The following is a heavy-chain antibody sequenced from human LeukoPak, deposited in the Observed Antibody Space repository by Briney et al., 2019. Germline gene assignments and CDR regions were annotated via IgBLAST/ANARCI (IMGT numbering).Heavy chain of an antibody. Sequence: SQTLSLTCTVSGGSISSGDYYWSWIRQPPGKGLEWIGYTYYSGSTYYNPSLKSRVTISVGTSKNQFSLKLSSVTAADTAVYYCARQSGAYDAFDIWGQGTMVTVSS. D-gene: IGHD1-26*01. J-gene: IGHJ3*02. CDR3: ARQSGAYDAFDI. CDR1: GGSISSGDYY. CDR2: TYYSGST. V-gene: IGHV4-30-4*08.